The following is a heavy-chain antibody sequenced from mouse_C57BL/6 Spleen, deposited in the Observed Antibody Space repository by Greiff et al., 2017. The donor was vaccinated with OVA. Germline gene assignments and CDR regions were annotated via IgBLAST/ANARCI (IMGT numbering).Heavy chain of an antibody. Sequence: EVQLVESGPGMVKPSQSLSLTCTVTGYSITSGYDWHWIRHFPGNKLEWMGYISYSGSTNYNPSLKSRISITHDTSKNHFFLKLNSVTTEDTAIYYCARNSGNGHFAYWGQGTLVTVSA. V-gene: IGHV3-1*01. CDR2: ISYSGST. D-gene: IGHD1-2*01. CDR3: ARNSGNGHFAY. J-gene: IGHJ3*01. CDR1: GYSITSGYD.